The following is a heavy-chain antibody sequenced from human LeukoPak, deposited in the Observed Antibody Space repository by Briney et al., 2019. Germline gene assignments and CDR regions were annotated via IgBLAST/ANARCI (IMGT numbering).Heavy chain of an antibody. J-gene: IGHJ3*02. V-gene: IGHV3-11*01. CDR1: GFTFSDYY. CDR2: TSSSGSTI. D-gene: IGHD3-22*01. Sequence: GGSLRLSCAASGFTFSDYYMSWIRQAPGKGLEWVSYTSSSGSTIYYADSVKGRFTISRDNAKNSLYLQMNSLRAEDTAVYYCARQDYYDSSGHNDAFDIWGQGTMVTVSS. CDR3: ARQDYYDSSGHNDAFDI.